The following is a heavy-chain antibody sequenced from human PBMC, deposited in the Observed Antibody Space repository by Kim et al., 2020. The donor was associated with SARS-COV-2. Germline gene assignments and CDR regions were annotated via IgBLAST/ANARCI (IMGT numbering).Heavy chain of an antibody. J-gene: IGHJ3*02. V-gene: IGHV3-30*04. CDR1: GFTFSSYA. D-gene: IGHD2-15*01. CDR3: AREWWGGGLAFDI. CDR2: ISYDGSNK. Sequence: GGSLRLSCAASGFTFSSYAMHWVRQAPGKGLEWVAVISYDGSNKYYADSVKGRFTISRDNSKNTLYLQMNSLRAEDTAVYYCAREWWGGGLAFDIWGQG.